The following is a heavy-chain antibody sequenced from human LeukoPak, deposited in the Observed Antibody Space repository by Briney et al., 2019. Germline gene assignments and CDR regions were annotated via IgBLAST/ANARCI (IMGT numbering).Heavy chain of an antibody. D-gene: IGHD6-13*01. CDR2: INPNSGGT. CDR1: GYTFTGYY. V-gene: IGHV1-2*02. J-gene: IGHJ5*02. Sequence: ASVKASCKAAGYTFTGYYMHWVRQAPGQGLEWMGWINPNSGGTNYAQKFQGRVTMTRDTSISTAYMELSRLRSDDTAVYYCARDRFAAAGNWFDPWGQGTLVTVSS. CDR3: ARDRFAAAGNWFDP.